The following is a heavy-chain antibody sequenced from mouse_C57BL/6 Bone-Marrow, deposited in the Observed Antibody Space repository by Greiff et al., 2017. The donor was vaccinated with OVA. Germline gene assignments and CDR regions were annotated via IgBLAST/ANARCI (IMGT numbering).Heavy chain of an antibody. CDR2: INPSNGGT. Sequence: QVQLQQPGTELVKPGASVKLSCKASGYTFTSYWMHWVKQRPGQGLEWIGNINPSNGGTNYNEKFKSKATLTVDKSSSTAYMQLNMLTSEDSAFYYCARQDLLLRYFDYWGQGTTLTVSS. V-gene: IGHV1-53*01. D-gene: IGHD1-1*01. CDR1: GYTFTSYW. J-gene: IGHJ2*01. CDR3: ARQDLLLRYFDY.